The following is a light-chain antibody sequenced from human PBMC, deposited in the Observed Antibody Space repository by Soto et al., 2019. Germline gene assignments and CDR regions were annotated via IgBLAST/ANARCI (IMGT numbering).Light chain of an antibody. Sequence: VVLTQSPATLSLSPGGRATLSCRASQSVSRCLAWYQQKPGQAPRLLISGASRRASGIPVRFSGSGSGTDFTLTITRLEPEDFAVYHCQQYGSSPSTFGQGTRLEI. V-gene: IGKV3-20*01. J-gene: IGKJ5*01. CDR2: GAS. CDR1: QSVSRC. CDR3: QQYGSSPST.